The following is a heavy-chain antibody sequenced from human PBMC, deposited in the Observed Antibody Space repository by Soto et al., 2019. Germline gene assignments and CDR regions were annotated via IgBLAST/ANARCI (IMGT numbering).Heavy chain of an antibody. J-gene: IGHJ4*02. CDR2: IWYDGSNR. Sequence: GGSLRLSWAASGFMFSSLGMHWIRQAPGKGLEWVAVIWYDGSNRYYADSVKGRFTISRDNSKNTLYLQMNSLRVEDTAVYYCGPDTLDYWGQGTLVTV. V-gene: IGHV3-33*01. CDR3: GPDTLDY. CDR1: GFMFSSLG.